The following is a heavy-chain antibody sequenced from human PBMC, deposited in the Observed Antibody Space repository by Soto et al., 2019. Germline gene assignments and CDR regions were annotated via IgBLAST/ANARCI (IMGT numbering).Heavy chain of an antibody. CDR3: AKGSCRGGSCYVDY. Sequence: EVQLVESGGGLVQPGRSLRPSCAASGFTFDDYAMHWVRQAPGKGLEWVSGISWNSGSIGSADSVKGRFTISRDNAKNSLYLQMNSLRAEDTALYYCAKGSCRGGSCYVDYWGQGTLVTVSS. CDR2: ISWNSGSI. J-gene: IGHJ4*02. D-gene: IGHD2-15*01. CDR1: GFTFDDYA. V-gene: IGHV3-9*01.